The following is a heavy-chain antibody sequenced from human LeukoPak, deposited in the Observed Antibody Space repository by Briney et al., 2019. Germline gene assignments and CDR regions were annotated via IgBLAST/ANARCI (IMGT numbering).Heavy chain of an antibody. CDR2: ISSGSGAM. V-gene: IGHV3-48*04. J-gene: IGHJ4*02. CDR3: AKEMGATNYFEY. Sequence: PGGSLRLSCVASGFTFNTYSMNWVRQAPGKGLEWISYISSGSGAMYYADSVQGRFTISRDNAKNSLYLQMNSLRADDTAVYYCAKEMGATNYFEYWGQGTLVTVSS. CDR1: GFTFNTYS. D-gene: IGHD1-26*01.